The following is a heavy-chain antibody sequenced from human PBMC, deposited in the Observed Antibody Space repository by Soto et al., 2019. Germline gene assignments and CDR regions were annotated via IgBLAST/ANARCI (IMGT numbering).Heavy chain of an antibody. Sequence: ASVKVSCKASGGTFSSYAISWVRQAPGQGLEWMGGIIPIFGTANYAQKFQGRVTITADESTSTAYMELSSLRSEDTAVYYCARVLFRCGGDCTRGWRAFDIWGQGTMVTVSS. CDR1: GGTFSSYA. J-gene: IGHJ3*02. V-gene: IGHV1-69*13. CDR2: IIPIFGTA. D-gene: IGHD2-21*02. CDR3: ARVLFRCGGDCTRGWRAFDI.